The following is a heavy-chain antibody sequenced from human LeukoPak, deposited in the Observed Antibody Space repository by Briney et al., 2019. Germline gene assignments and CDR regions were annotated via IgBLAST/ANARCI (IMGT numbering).Heavy chain of an antibody. Sequence: SETLSLTCTVSGGSISDSSYYWGWIRQPPGKGLEWIGSIYYSGSTYYNPSLKSRVTISVDTSKNQFSLKLSSVTAADTAVYYCARDHNQYYYGSGVSGGWFDPWGQGTLVTVSS. D-gene: IGHD3-10*01. CDR1: GGSISDSSYY. V-gene: IGHV4-39*07. CDR3: ARDHNQYYYGSGVSGGWFDP. J-gene: IGHJ5*02. CDR2: IYYSGST.